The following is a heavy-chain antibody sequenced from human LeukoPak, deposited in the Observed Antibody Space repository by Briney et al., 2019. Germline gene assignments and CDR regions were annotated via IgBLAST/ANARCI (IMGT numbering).Heavy chain of an antibody. CDR1: GGTFSSYA. V-gene: IGHV1-2*02. D-gene: IGHD4-17*01. CDR3: ARGGGPYGDYYWYFDI. J-gene: IGHJ2*01. Sequence: ASVKVSCKASGGTFSSYAISWVRLAPGQGLEWMGWINPNSGGTNYAQKFQGRVTMTGDTSISTAYMELSRLRSDDTAVYYCARGGGPYGDYYWYFDIWGRGTLVTVSS. CDR2: INPNSGGT.